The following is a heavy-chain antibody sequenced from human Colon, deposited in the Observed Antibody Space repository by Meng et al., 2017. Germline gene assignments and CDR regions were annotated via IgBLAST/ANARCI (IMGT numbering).Heavy chain of an antibody. Sequence: SETLSLTCSVSGVSMSSYYWTWIRQPPGKVPEWIGYVYSSGKTSYNPSLKNRVTISVDTSKKQFSLNLKSVSAADTAVYYCARGRRYNWNDEGPYSFEHWGQGIRV. CDR3: ARGRRYNWNDEGPYSFEH. J-gene: IGHJ4*01. D-gene: IGHD1-1*01. CDR1: GVSMSSYY. V-gene: IGHV4-59*01. CDR2: VYSSGKT.